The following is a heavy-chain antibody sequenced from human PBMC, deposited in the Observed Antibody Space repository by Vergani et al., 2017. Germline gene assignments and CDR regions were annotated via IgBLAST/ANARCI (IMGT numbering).Heavy chain of an antibody. CDR3: ARVGGYGNYYYYGMDV. CDR2: IKQDGSEK. D-gene: IGHD6-25*01. Sequence: EVQLVESGGGLVQPGGSLRLSCAASGFTFSSYWMSWVRQAPGKGLEWVANIKQDGSEKYYVDSVKGRFTISRDNAKNSLYLQMNSLRAEDTAVYYCARVGGYGNYYYYGMDVWGQGTTVTVSS. V-gene: IGHV3-7*01. CDR1: GFTFSSYW. J-gene: IGHJ6*02.